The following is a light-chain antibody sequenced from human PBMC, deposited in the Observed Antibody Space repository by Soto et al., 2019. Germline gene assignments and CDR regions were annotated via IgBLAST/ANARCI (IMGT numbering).Light chain of an antibody. J-gene: IGKJ3*01. CDR1: QSVSSSY. Sequence: EIVLTQSPGTLSLSPGERATLSCRASQSVSSSYLGWYQQKPGQAPRLLIYGASTRATGIPDRFSGSGSGTDFPLTIRRLEPEDFAVYYCQQYGSSIFTFGPGTKVDIK. CDR2: GAS. V-gene: IGKV3-20*01. CDR3: QQYGSSIFT.